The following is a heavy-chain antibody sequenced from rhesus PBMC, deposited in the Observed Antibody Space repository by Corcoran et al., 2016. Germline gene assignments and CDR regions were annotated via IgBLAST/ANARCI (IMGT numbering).Heavy chain of an antibody. J-gene: IGHJ4*01. V-gene: IGHV4-169*01. CDR1: GGSISSSY. D-gene: IGHD4-23*01. CDR3: ARGTVTKDFDY. CDR2: IYGSGSST. Sequence: QLQLQELGPGLVKPSETLSVTCAVSGGSISSSYWSWIRQAPGKGREWIGYIYGSGSSTNYNPSLKSRVTLSVDTSKSQLSLKLSSVTTADTAVYYCARGTVTKDFDYWGEGVLVTVSS.